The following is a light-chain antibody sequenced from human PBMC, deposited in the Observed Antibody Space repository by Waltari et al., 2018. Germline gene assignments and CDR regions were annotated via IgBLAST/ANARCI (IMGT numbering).Light chain of an antibody. J-gene: IGKJ1*01. CDR2: KAA. Sequence: DIQMTQSPSTLSASVGDSVTITCSASQSISSWLAWYEQKPGKAPKLLIYKAASLESGVPSRFSGSGSGTEFTLTISSLQPDDFATYYCQQYNSYWTFGQGTKVEIK. CDR3: QQYNSYWT. V-gene: IGKV1-5*03. CDR1: QSISSW.